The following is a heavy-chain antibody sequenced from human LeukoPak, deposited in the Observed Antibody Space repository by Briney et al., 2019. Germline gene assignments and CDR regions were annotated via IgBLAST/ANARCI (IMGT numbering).Heavy chain of an antibody. CDR3: AKGYSGWYPELYNWFDP. Sequence: GGSLRLSCAASGFTFSSYAMSWVRQAPGKGLEWVSAISGSGGSTYYADSVKGRFTISRDNSKNTLYLQMNSLRAEDTAVYYCAKGYSGWYPELYNWFDPWGQGTLVTVSS. J-gene: IGHJ5*02. V-gene: IGHV3-23*01. D-gene: IGHD6-19*01. CDR1: GFTFSSYA. CDR2: ISGSGGST.